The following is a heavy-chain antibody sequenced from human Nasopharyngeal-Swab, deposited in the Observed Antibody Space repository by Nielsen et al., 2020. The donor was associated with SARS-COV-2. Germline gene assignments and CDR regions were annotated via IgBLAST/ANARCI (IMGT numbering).Heavy chain of an antibody. D-gene: IGHD2-21*02. CDR2: INDSGNT. CDR3: ARSLCDSDCYAVGYFDY. CDR1: GGSLSSTNYY. Sequence: SETLSLTYIVSGGSLSSTNYYWGWIRQSPGKGLEWIGSINDSGNTYYNPSLKSRATMSVDTSKKYFSLKLTSVTAPDTAVYYCARSLCDSDCYAVGYFDYWGQGSLVTVSS. J-gene: IGHJ4*02. V-gene: IGHV4-39*02.